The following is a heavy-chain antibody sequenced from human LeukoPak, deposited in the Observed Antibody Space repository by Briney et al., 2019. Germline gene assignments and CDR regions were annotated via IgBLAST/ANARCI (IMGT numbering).Heavy chain of an antibody. CDR3: ARIRDGYNDAYDL. CDR2: INPNSGGT. J-gene: IGHJ3*01. D-gene: IGHD5-24*01. CDR1: GYTFTGYY. V-gene: IGHV1-2*02. Sequence: ASVKVSCKASGYTFTGYYMHWVRQAPGQGLEWMGWINPNSGGTNYAQKFQGRVTMTRDTSISTAYMELSSLRSEDTAIYYCARIRDGYNDAYDLWGQGTAVTVPS.